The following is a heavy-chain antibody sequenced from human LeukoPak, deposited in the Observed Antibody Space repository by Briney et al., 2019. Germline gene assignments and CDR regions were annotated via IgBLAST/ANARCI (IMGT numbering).Heavy chain of an antibody. D-gene: IGHD1-26*01. Sequence: GGSLRLSCAASGFTFSSYAMSWVRQAPGKGLEWVSAISGSGGSTYYADSVKGRFTISRDNSKNTLYLQMNSLRAEDTAVYYCAKDFVGAPRFWAYFQHWGQGTLVTVSS. J-gene: IGHJ1*01. CDR3: AKDFVGAPRFWAYFQH. V-gene: IGHV3-23*01. CDR1: GFTFSSYA. CDR2: ISGSGGST.